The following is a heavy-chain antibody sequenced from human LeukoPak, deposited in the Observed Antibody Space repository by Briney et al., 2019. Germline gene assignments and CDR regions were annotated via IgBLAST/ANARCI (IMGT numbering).Heavy chain of an antibody. CDR2: ISGSSDYI. V-gene: IGHV3-21*01. CDR1: GFTFSSYS. Sequence: PGGSLRLSCAASGFTFSSYSMNWVRQAPGKGLEWVSSISGSSDYIYYADSVKGRFTVSRDNAKNSLNLQMNSLRVEDTALYYCARDRQQTIDYWGQGTLVTVSS. J-gene: IGHJ4*02. D-gene: IGHD6-13*01. CDR3: ARDRQQTIDY.